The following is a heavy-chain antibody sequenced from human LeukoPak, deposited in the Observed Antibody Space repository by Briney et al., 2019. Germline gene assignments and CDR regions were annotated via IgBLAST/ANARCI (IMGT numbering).Heavy chain of an antibody. CDR3: AREIGQLDY. CDR2: ISGSGGTT. Sequence: RSGGSLRLSCAASGFTSSSYAMSWVRQAPGKGLEWVSVISGSGGTTYYADSVKGRFTISRDNSKNTLYLQMNSLRAEDTAAYYCAREIGQLDYWGQGTLVTVSS. V-gene: IGHV3-23*01. D-gene: IGHD3-16*01. J-gene: IGHJ4*02. CDR1: GFTSSSYA.